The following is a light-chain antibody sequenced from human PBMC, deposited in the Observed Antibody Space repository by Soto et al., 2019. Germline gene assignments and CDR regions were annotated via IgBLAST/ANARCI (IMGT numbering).Light chain of an antibody. J-gene: IGLJ3*02. CDR1: NSNIGRNT. Sequence: QSVLTQPPSASGTPGQRVTISCSGSNSNIGRNTVNWYQQFPGAAPNLLIHSDNERPSGVPDRFSGSRSGTSASLAISGLQSEDGADYYCAAWNESPNVPVLGEGTKLTVL. V-gene: IGLV1-44*01. CDR2: SDN. CDR3: AAWNESPNVPV.